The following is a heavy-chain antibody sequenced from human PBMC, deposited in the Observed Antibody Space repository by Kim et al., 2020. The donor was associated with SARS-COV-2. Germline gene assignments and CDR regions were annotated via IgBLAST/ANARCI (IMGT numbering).Heavy chain of an antibody. CDR1: GYTFTSYG. D-gene: IGHD3-10*01. CDR3: ARDDLWFGELKYGMDV. CDR2: ISAYNGNT. V-gene: IGHV1-18*01. Sequence: ASVKVSCKASGYTFTSYGISWVRQAPGQGLEWMGWISAYNGNTNYAQKLHGRVTMTTDTSTSTAYMELRSLRSDDTAVYYCARDDLWFGELKYGMDVWGQGTTVTVSS. J-gene: IGHJ6*02.